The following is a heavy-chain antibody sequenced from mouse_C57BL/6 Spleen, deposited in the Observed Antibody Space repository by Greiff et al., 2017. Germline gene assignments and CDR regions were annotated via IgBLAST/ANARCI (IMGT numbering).Heavy chain of an antibody. Sequence: VQLQQPGAELVMPGASVKLSCKASGYTFTSSWMHWVKPRPGQGLEWIGEIDPSDSYTNYNQKFKGKSTLTVDKSSSTAYMPLSSLTSEDSAVYYCARGDYYGSSYWYFDVWGTGTTVTVSS. V-gene: IGHV1-69*01. D-gene: IGHD1-1*01. CDR3: ARGDYYGSSYWYFDV. CDR2: IDPSDSYT. CDR1: GYTFTSSW. J-gene: IGHJ1*03.